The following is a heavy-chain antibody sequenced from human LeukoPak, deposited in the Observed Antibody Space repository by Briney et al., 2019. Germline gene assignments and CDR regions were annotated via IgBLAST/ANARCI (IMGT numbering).Heavy chain of an antibody. CDR2: IYYSGST. D-gene: IGHD3-22*01. V-gene: IGHV4-59*01. CDR3: ARALHYYDSSRHAFDI. Sequence: SETLSLTCTVSGGSISSYYWSWIRQPPGKGLEWIGYIYYSGSTNYNPSLKSRVTISVDTSKNQFSLKLSSVTAADTAVYYCARALHYYDSSRHAFDIWGQGTMVTVSS. J-gene: IGHJ3*02. CDR1: GGSISSYY.